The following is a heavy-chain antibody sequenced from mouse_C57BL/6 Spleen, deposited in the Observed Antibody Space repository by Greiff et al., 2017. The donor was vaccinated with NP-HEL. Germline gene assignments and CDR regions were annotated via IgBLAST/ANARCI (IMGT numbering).Heavy chain of an antibody. V-gene: IGHV2-6*01. Sequence: VQVVESGPGLVAPSQSLSITCTVSGFSLTSYGVDWVRQSPGKGLEWLGVIWGVGSTNYNSALKSRLSISKDNSKSQVFLKMNSLQTDDTAMYYCASRDPGGFAYWGQGTLVTVSA. CDR1: GFSLTSYG. J-gene: IGHJ3*01. CDR2: IWGVGST. CDR3: ASRDPGGFAY.